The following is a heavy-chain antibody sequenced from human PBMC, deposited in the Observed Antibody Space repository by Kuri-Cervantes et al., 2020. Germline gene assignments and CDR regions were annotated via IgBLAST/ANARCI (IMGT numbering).Heavy chain of an antibody. J-gene: IGHJ5*02. Sequence: GGSLRLSCAASGFTFDDYAMHWVRQAPGKGLEWVSGISWNSGSIGYADSVKGRFTISRDNAKNSLYLQMNSLRAEDTALYYCAKAQDAQLVRSPFDPWGQGTLVTVSS. D-gene: IGHD1-1*01. V-gene: IGHV3-9*01. CDR2: ISWNSGSI. CDR1: GFTFDDYA. CDR3: AKAQDAQLVRSPFDP.